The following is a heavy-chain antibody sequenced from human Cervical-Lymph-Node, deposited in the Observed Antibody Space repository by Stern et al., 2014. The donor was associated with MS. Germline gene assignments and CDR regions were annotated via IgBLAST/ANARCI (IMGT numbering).Heavy chain of an antibody. CDR3: AQSLAYYGMDV. V-gene: IGHV1-18*01. Sequence: QVQLVQSGPEVKKPGASVKVSCKAYGSTFPTYGIYWVRQAPGQGLEWMGWIRDYNGDTNSAQKFQGRVTMTKDTSTNTAYMELRSLKSDDTAVYYCAQSLAYYGMDVWGQGTTVTVSS. CDR1: GSTFPTYG. D-gene: IGHD2-21*01. J-gene: IGHJ6*02. CDR2: IRDYNGDT.